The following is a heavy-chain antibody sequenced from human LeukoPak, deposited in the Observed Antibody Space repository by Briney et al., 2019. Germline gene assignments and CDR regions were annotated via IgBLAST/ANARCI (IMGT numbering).Heavy chain of an antibody. CDR1: GYSFTNYW. CDR2: IYPGDSDT. D-gene: IGHD3-10*01. CDR3: ARRMVRGVIISWFDP. V-gene: IGHV5-51*01. J-gene: IGHJ5*02. Sequence: GESLKISCKGSGYSFTNYWNGWVRQMPGKGLEWMGLIYPGDSDTRYSPSFQGQFTISADKSFTTAYLQWSSLKASDTAMYYCARRMVRGVIISWFDPWGQGTLVTVSS.